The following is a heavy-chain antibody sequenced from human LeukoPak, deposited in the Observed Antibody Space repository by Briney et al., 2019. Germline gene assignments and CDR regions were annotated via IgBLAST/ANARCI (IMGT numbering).Heavy chain of an antibody. CDR2: INPNSGGT. CDR3: ARVEVVATIPSDY. Sequence: ASVKVSCKASGYTFTVYYMHWVRQAPGQGLEWMGWINPNSGGTNYAQKFQGRVTMTRDTSISTAYVELSRLRSDDTAVYYCARVEVVATIPSDYWGQGTLVTVSS. J-gene: IGHJ4*02. D-gene: IGHD5-12*01. V-gene: IGHV1-2*02. CDR1: GYTFTVYY.